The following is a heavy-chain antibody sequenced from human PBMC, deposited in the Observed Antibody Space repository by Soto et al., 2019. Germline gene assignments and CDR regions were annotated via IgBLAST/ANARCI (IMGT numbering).Heavy chain of an antibody. V-gene: IGHV1-8*01. J-gene: IGHJ5*02. Sequence: ASVKVSCKASGYTFTSYDINWVRQATGQGLEWMGWMNPNSGNTGYAQKFQGRVTMTRNTSISTAYMELSSLRSEDTAVYYCARQPRGKPELIAARPKWFDPWGQGTLVTVSS. CDR2: MNPNSGNT. CDR3: ARQPRGKPELIAARPKWFDP. D-gene: IGHD6-6*01. CDR1: GYTFTSYD.